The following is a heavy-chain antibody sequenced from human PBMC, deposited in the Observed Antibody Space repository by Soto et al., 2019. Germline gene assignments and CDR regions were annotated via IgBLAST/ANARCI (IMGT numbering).Heavy chain of an antibody. D-gene: IGHD5-18*01. Sequence: QVQLVQSGAEVKKPGSSVKVSCKASGDTVSNFAIIWVRQAPGQGLEWMGGIIPTFGTTDYAQSFQGRVSITADESTHTAYMELYSLRSEDTAIYFCARVDTSLFEGGEWFDPWGPGTLITVSS. CDR1: GDTVSNFA. CDR3: ARVDTSLFEGGEWFDP. CDR2: IIPTFGTT. J-gene: IGHJ5*02. V-gene: IGHV1-69*01.